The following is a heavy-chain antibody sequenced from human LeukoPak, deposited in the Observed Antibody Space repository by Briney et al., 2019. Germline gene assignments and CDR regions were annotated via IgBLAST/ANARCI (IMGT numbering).Heavy chain of an antibody. J-gene: IGHJ4*02. D-gene: IGHD2-2*01. CDR3: ARSRSGYQFDY. Sequence: GGSLRLSCAASGFTFSGFSMDWVRQAPGRGLEWLSYISSTSSTMLYADSVKGRFTISRDNAKNSLYLQMHSLRAEDTAVCYCARSRSGYQFDYWGQGTLVTVSS. V-gene: IGHV3-48*01. CDR1: GFTFSGFS. CDR2: ISSTSSTM.